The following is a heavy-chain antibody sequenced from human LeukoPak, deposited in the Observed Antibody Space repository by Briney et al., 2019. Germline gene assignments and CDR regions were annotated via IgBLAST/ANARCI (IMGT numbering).Heavy chain of an antibody. D-gene: IGHD3-10*01. J-gene: IGHJ6*02. Sequence: GASVKVSCKTSGYSFNSHHVHWVRQAPGQGLEWMGINFFHDGTTSNAQKFPGRLTMTRDTSTSTVYMELSSLRSEDTAVYYCARDSGNYHYDMDVWGQGTTVIVSS. CDR1: GYSFNSHH. V-gene: IGHV1-46*02. CDR2: NFFHDGTT. CDR3: ARDSGNYHYDMDV.